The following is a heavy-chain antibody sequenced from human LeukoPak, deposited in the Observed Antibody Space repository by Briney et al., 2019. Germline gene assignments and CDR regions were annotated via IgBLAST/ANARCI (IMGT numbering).Heavy chain of an antibody. V-gene: IGHV1-2*02. CDR2: MNPNSGGA. Sequence: ASVNVSFKASGYTFTDYNIHWVRQAPGQGLEWMGWMNPNSGGANYAQKFQDRVTMTRDTSISTAYMALSGVRSDDSAVYYCTRDRLGESGWFDPWGQGTLVTVSS. D-gene: IGHD3-16*01. CDR1: GYTFTDYN. J-gene: IGHJ5*02. CDR3: TRDRLGESGWFDP.